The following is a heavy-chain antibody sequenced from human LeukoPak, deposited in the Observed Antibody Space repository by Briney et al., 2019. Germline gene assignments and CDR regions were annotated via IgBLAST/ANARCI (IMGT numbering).Heavy chain of an antibody. J-gene: IGHJ4*02. D-gene: IGHD2-2*01. V-gene: IGHV3-74*01. CDR1: GFTFSNYW. CDR3: SAGTSTASDS. Sequence: PGGSLRLSCAASGFTFSNYWMHWVRQAPGKGLVWVSRITDDGSSTSYADSVKGRFTISRDNAKNTLYLQMTSLRVEDTAVYYCSAGTSTASDSWGQGTLVTVPS. CDR2: ITDDGSST.